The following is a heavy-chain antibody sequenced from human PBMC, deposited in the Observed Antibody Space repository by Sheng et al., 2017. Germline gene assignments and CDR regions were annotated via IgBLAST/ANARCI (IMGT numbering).Heavy chain of an antibody. V-gene: IGHV3-30*18. CDR3: AKEGYSYDYYYYYGMDV. CDR1: GFTFSSYD. Sequence: QVQLVESGGGVVQPGRSLRLSCAASGFTFSSYDMHWVRQAPGKGLEWVAVISYDGSNKYYADSVKGRFTISRDNSKNTLYLQMNSLRAEDTAVYYCAKEGYSYDYYYYYGMDVWGQGTTVTV. D-gene: IGHD5-18*01. CDR2: ISYDGSNK. J-gene: IGHJ6*02.